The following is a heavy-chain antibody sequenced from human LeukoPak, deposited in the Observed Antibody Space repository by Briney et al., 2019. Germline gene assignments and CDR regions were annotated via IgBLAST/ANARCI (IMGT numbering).Heavy chain of an antibody. CDR2: IYYSGST. V-gene: IGHV4-59*01. D-gene: IGHD6-13*01. CDR3: ARSRGYFDY. Sequence: PSETLSLTCTVSGGSISSYNWSWIRQPPGKGLERIGYIYYSGSTNYNPSLKSRVTISVDMSKNQFSLKLSSVTAADTALYYCARSRGYFDYWGQGTLVTVSS. J-gene: IGHJ4*02. CDR1: GGSISSYN.